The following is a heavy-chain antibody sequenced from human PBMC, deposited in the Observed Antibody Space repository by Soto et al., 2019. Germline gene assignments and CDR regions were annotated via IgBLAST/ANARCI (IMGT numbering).Heavy chain of an antibody. CDR3: AKRGGWGGYSGSDGYYFDY. D-gene: IGHD3-10*01. CDR1: GFTFSSYA. V-gene: IGHV3-23*01. CDR2: ISAGGGST. Sequence: EVQLLESGGGLVQPGGSLRLSCAASGFTFSSYAMSWVRQAPGKGLEWVSTISAGGGSTYYADSVKGRFTISRDNSKNTLYLQMNRLRAEDTAVYYCAKRGGWGGYSGSDGYYFDYWGQGTLVTVSS. J-gene: IGHJ4*02.